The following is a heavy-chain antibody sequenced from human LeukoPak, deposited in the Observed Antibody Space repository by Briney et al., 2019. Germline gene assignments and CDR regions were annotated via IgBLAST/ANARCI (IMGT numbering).Heavy chain of an antibody. CDR2: TYYKSKWFN. Sequence: SQTLSLTCAISGDSVSSNSAAWNWIRQSPSRGLEWLGRTYYKSKWFNDYTVSVKSRIIINPDTSKNQFSLQLNSVTPEDTAVYYCARGRGTSWSFFDYWGQGTLVTVSS. CDR3: ARGRGTSWSFFDY. V-gene: IGHV6-1*01. D-gene: IGHD6-13*01. CDR1: GDSVSSNSAA. J-gene: IGHJ4*02.